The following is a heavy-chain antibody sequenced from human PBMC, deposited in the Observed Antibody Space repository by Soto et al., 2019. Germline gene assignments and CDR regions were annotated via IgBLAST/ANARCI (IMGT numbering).Heavy chain of an antibody. D-gene: IGHD6-13*01. CDR1: GFTFSTYA. CDR2: ISGSSRST. Sequence: DVQLLESGGGLVQPGASLRLSCAASGFTFSTYAMTWVRQAPGQGLEWVSAISGSSRSTYFADSVKGRFTISRDNSKNTLYLQMNSLRAEDTAVYYCAKASSSSWGVFDYWGQGTLITVSS. V-gene: IGHV3-23*01. CDR3: AKASSSSWGVFDY. J-gene: IGHJ4*02.